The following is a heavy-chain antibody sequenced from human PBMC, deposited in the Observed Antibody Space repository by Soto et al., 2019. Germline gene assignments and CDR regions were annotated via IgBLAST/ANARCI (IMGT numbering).Heavy chain of an antibody. Sequence: ASVKVSCKASGYTFTNHGISWVRQAPGQRLEWMGWISAYNGNTNYAQKFQGRVTMTTDTSTSTAYMELRSLRFDDTALYYCARDANAWSGSSPFADWGQGTLVTVSS. CDR2: ISAYNGNT. CDR3: ARDANAWSGSSPFAD. D-gene: IGHD1-26*01. J-gene: IGHJ4*02. V-gene: IGHV1-18*04. CDR1: GYTFTNHG.